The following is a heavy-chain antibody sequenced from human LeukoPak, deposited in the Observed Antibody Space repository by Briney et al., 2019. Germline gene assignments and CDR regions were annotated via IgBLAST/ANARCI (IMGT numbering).Heavy chain of an antibody. CDR1: GDSISSSGYF. CDR2: MPYSRST. J-gene: IGHJ3*02. CDR3: TRPTTRSSRWYPSDAFDI. V-gene: IGHV4-39*01. Sequence: SETLSLTCSVSGDSISSSGYFWAWIRQPPGKGPEWIGRMPYSRSTYYNPSLTGRVTISVDTSKNQFSLKLNSVTAADTAIYYCTRPTTRSSRWYPSDAFDIWGQGTMVTVSS. D-gene: IGHD6-13*01.